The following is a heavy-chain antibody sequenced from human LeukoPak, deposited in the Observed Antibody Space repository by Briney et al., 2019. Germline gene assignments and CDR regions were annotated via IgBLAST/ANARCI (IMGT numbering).Heavy chain of an antibody. CDR3: ARLGRQDDFWSGYYYGYYYYGMDV. V-gene: IGHV3-30*04. CDR2: ISYDGRDK. J-gene: IGHJ6*02. CDR1: GLTFSTYA. D-gene: IGHD3-3*01. Sequence: GGSLRLSWVAYGLTFSTYAFHWVSQEPGKGMEWVAVISYDGRDKYYADSVKGRCTTSRDNSKNTVYLQMNSLRAEDTALYHCARLGRQDDFWSGYYYGYYYYGMDVWGQGTTVTVSS.